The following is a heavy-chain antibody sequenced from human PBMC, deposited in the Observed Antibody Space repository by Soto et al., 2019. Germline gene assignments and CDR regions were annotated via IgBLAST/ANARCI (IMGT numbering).Heavy chain of an antibody. J-gene: IGHJ4*02. CDR3: ARSLYSYGPKFDS. D-gene: IGHD5-18*01. Sequence: SDTLSLTCTVSGGSISSYYWSWILQAPGKGLEWIGYIYYSGSTNYNPSLKSRVTISVDTSKNQFSLKLSSVTAADTAVYYCARSLYSYGPKFDSWGQGTLVTVSS. V-gene: IGHV4-59*08. CDR2: IYYSGST. CDR1: GGSISSYY.